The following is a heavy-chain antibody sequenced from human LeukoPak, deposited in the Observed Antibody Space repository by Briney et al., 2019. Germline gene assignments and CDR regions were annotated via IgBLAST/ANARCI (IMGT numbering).Heavy chain of an antibody. V-gene: IGHV3-74*01. J-gene: IGHJ6*03. CDR3: ARDGIYYYMDV. D-gene: IGHD1-14*01. CDR1: GFTFSSYW. CDR2: INNDGSST. Sequence: GGSLRLSRAASGFTFSSYWMHWVRQAPGKGLVWVSRINNDGSSTSYADSVKGRFTISRDNAKNTLYLQMNSLRAEDTAVYYCARDGIYYYMDVWGKGTTVTISS.